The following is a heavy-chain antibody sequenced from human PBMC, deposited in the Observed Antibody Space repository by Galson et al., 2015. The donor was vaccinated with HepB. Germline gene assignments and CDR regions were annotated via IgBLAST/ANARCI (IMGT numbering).Heavy chain of an antibody. Sequence: SVKVSCKASGYTFTSYYMHWVRQAPGQGLEWMGIINPSGGSTSYAQKFQGRVTMTRDTSTSTVYMELSILRSEDTAVYYCARTLTPPAVTMVRGIDPFDPWGQGTLVTVSS. V-gene: IGHV1-46*01. CDR2: INPSGGST. J-gene: IGHJ5*02. CDR3: ARTLTPPAVTMVRGIDPFDP. CDR1: GYTFTSYY. D-gene: IGHD3-10*01.